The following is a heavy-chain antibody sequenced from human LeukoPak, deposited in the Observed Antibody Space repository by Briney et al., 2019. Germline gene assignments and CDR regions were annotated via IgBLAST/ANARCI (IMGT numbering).Heavy chain of an antibody. V-gene: IGHV1-69*13. Sequence: GASVKVSCKASGGTFSSYAISWVRQAPGQGLEWMGGIIPIFGTANYAQKFQGRVTITADESTSTAYMELSSLRSEDTAVYYCAREESRGYSGYDYVVYYGMGVWGQGTTVTVSS. J-gene: IGHJ6*02. D-gene: IGHD5-12*01. CDR1: GGTFSSYA. CDR2: IIPIFGTA. CDR3: AREESRGYSGYDYVVYYGMGV.